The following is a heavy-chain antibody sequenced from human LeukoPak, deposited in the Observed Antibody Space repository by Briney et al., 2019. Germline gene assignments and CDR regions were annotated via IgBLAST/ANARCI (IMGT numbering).Heavy chain of an antibody. V-gene: IGHV4-59*08. Sequence: PSETLSLTCTVPAGSISGHFWTWIRQPPGKGLDWIGYVYSTGTTTYNPSLKSRVTISVDTSKNQFSLKLSSVTAADTAVYYCARLLGSSTAVDYWGQGTLVTVSS. CDR2: VYSTGTT. J-gene: IGHJ4*02. CDR1: AGSISGHF. CDR3: ARLLGSSTAVDY.